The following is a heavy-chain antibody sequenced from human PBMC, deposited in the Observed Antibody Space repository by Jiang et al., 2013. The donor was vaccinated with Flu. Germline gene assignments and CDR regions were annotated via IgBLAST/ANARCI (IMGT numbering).Heavy chain of an antibody. V-gene: IGHV5-10-1*01. J-gene: IGHJ4*02. CDR1: GYNFTKFW. CDR2: IDPSDSYI. CDR3: ARHSGSLWGTSRLFDY. Sequence: GAEVKKPGESLRISCQASGYNFTKFWISWLRQTPEKGLEWMGRIDPSDSYINYGPSFQGRVTISVDKSISTAYVEWSSLRASDTAMYYCARHSGSLWGTSRLFDYWARGFWSPSPQ. D-gene: IGHD3-16*02.